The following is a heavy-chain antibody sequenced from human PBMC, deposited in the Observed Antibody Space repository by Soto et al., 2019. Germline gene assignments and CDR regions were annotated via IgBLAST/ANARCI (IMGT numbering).Heavy chain of an antibody. Sequence: QVQLVQSGAEVKKPGSSVKVSCKASGGTFSSYAISWVRQAPGQGLEWMGGIIPIFGTANYAQKFQGRVTITADESTGTAYMELSSLRAADTAAYYWARDGNYGDGGASCVFWGQGTLVAVSS. D-gene: IGHD4-17*01. CDR1: GGTFSSYA. CDR2: IIPIFGTA. CDR3: ARDGNYGDGGASCVF. J-gene: IGHJ4*02. V-gene: IGHV1-69*12.